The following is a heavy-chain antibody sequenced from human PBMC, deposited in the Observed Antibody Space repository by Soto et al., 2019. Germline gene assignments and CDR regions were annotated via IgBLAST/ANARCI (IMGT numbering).Heavy chain of an antibody. CDR2: INRDSSVI. CDR3: ARDCAGTCWFAC. V-gene: IGHV3-48*01. CDR1: GFSFSDFS. J-gene: IGHJ4*02. Sequence: EVQLVESGGGKVQPGGSLRLSCAGSGFSFSDFSMNWVRQAPGKGLEWISYINRDSSVIMYADSLRGRVTISRDNAKNTLFLQINRLRVEDTAVYYCARDCAGTCWFACWGPGITVTVSS. D-gene: IGHD2-15*01.